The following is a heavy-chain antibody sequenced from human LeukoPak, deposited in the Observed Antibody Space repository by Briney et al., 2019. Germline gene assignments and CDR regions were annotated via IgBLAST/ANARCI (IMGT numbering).Heavy chain of an antibody. D-gene: IGHD1-14*01. CDR3: ARDKVLRSPGDSFDY. J-gene: IGHJ4*02. Sequence: ASVKDSCKASGYTFTSYSISWVRQAPGQGLEWMGWISAYNGNTNYAQKLQGRVTMTTDTSTSTAYMELRSLRSDDTAVYYCARDKVLRSPGDSFDYWGQGTLVTVSS. CDR2: ISAYNGNT. CDR1: GYTFTSYS. V-gene: IGHV1-18*01.